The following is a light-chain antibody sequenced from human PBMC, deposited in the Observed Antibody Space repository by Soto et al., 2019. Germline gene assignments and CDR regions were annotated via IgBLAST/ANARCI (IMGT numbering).Light chain of an antibody. Sequence: DIQMTQSPSSVSASVGDRVTITCRASRNVHNWLAWYQQKPGKAPNLLIYAASSLQGGVPSRFSGSGSGTDFTLTISSLRPEDFATYFCQQVASFPPTFGGGTKVEIE. V-gene: IGKV1D-12*01. CDR1: RNVHNW. J-gene: IGKJ4*01. CDR2: AAS. CDR3: QQVASFPPT.